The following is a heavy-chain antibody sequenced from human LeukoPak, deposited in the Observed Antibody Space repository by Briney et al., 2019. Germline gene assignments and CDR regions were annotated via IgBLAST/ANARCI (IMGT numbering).Heavy chain of an antibody. J-gene: IGHJ4*02. Sequence: PGGSLRLSCVASGFTLGNYWMNWVRQAPGKGLEWVANIKNDGGATYYLDSVKGRFTISRDNAKSSLYLQMDSLRAEDTAVYYCNGPTYWGQGTLVTVSS. V-gene: IGHV3-7*05. CDR1: GFTLGNYW. D-gene: IGHD2-8*01. CDR2: IKNDGGAT. CDR3: NGPTY.